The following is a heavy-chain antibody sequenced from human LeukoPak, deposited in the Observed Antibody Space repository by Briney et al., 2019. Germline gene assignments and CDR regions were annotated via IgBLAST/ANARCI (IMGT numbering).Heavy chain of an antibody. CDR2: INPTEGTT. V-gene: IGHV1-46*01. CDR1: GYRFTSNY. J-gene: IGHJ3*01. Sequence: ASVKLSCKASGYRFTSNYIHWVRQAPGQGLEWMGIINPTEGTTTYAGKFQGRVTMTRDTSTSTVYMELSSLRSEDTAVYYCARPPRGYSAIFDFWARGGGVSVS. D-gene: IGHD1-26*01. CDR3: ARPPRGYSAIFDF.